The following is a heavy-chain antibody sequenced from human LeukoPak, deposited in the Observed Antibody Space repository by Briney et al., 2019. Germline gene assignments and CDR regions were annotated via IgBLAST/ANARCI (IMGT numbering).Heavy chain of an antibody. CDR2: IYPGDSDT. V-gene: IGHV5-51*01. Sequence: GESLKISCKGSGYSFTSYWIGWVRQMPGKGLEWMGIIYPGDSDTRYSPSFQGQVTISADKSISTAYVQWSGLKASDTVMYYCARVYGSGSYVPNWFDPWGQGTLVTVSS. D-gene: IGHD3-10*01. CDR1: GYSFTSYW. CDR3: ARVYGSGSYVPNWFDP. J-gene: IGHJ5*02.